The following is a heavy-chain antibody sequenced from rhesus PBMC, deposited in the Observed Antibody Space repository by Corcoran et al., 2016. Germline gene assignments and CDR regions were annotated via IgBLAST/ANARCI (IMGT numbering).Heavy chain of an antibody. J-gene: IGHJ4*01. Sequence: QLQLQESGPGLVKPSETLSLTCAVSGGSISSNYWSWIRQPPGNGLELIGRIAGSGGSPHYNPSLKSRVAISTDTSNNQFSLKLSSVTASDTAVYYCARDHTYYYDSGYYWGKGVLVTVS. D-gene: IGHD3-28*01. CDR2: IAGSGGSP. V-gene: IGHV4-173*01. CDR1: GGSISSNY. CDR3: ARDHTYYYDSGYY.